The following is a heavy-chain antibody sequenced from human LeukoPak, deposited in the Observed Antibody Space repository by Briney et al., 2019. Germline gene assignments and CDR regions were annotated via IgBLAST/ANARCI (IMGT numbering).Heavy chain of an antibody. J-gene: IGHJ6*02. V-gene: IGHV3-64*01. Sequence: AGGSLRLSCAASGFTFSSYAMHWVRQAPGKGLEYVSAISSNGGSTYYANSVEGRFTISRDNSKNTLYLQMGSLRAEDMAVYYCARSMWDIVVVVAATRYGMDVWGQGTTVTVSS. CDR3: ARSMWDIVVVVAATRYGMDV. CDR1: GFTFSSYA. CDR2: ISSNGGST. D-gene: IGHD2-15*01.